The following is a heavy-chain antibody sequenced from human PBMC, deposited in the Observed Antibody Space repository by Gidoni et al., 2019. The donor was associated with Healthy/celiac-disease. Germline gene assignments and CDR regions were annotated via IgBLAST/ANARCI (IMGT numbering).Heavy chain of an antibody. Sequence: QAQLQEPGQGLVKPSGTMSLTCAVAGGSLSSSTCWSWVRQPTGKGLEWIGEIYHSGSTNSNPSLKSPVTISVAKSKNQFSLKLSSVPAADTAVYSCARVPLMMVRGVLSGMDVWGQGTTVTVSS. CDR2: IYHSGST. J-gene: IGHJ6*02. D-gene: IGHD3-10*01. V-gene: IGHV4-4*02. CDR1: GGSLSSSTC. CDR3: ARVPLMMVRGVLSGMDV.